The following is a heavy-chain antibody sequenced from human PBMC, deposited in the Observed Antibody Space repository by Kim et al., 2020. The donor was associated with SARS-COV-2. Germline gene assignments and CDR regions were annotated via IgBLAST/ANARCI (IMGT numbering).Heavy chain of an antibody. J-gene: IGHJ4*02. Sequence: GGSLRLSCAASGFTFSIYDMSWVRQALGKGLEWVSSISESGDATYYADSVKGRFTISRDNSKNMLYLQMNYLRAEDTAVYFCHRLKNSFWTGFDSWGQGSLVTVSS. V-gene: IGHV3-23*01. CDR2: ISESGDAT. CDR3: HRLKNSFWTGFDS. CDR1: GFTFSIYD. D-gene: IGHD1-1*01.